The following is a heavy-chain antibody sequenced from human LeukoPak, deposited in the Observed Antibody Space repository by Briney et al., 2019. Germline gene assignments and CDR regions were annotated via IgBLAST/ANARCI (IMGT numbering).Heavy chain of an antibody. CDR3: ARHLIRRDYSSGWSQSRYYYYYMDV. J-gene: IGHJ6*03. Sequence: SETLSLTCAVYGGSFSGYYWSWIRQPPGKGLEWLGEINHSGSTNYNPALKSRVTISVDTSKNQFSLKLSSVTAADTAVYYCARHLIRRDYSSGWSQSRYYYYYMDVWGKGTTVTISS. D-gene: IGHD6-19*01. CDR1: GGSFSGYY. V-gene: IGHV4-34*01. CDR2: INHSGST.